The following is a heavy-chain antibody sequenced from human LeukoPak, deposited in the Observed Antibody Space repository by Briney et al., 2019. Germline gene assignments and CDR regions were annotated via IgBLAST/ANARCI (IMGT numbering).Heavy chain of an antibody. CDR3: ARTNPWELKYYFGY. CDR2: IYYSGST. V-gene: IGHV4-39*07. D-gene: IGHD1-7*01. CDR1: GGSISRTSNY. J-gene: IGHJ4*02. Sequence: SETLSLTCTVSGGSISRTSNYWGWIRQPPGKGLEHIGNIYYSGSTNYNPSLKSRVTISVDTSKNQFSLKLSSVTAADTAVYYCARTNPWELKYYFGYWGQGTLVTVSS.